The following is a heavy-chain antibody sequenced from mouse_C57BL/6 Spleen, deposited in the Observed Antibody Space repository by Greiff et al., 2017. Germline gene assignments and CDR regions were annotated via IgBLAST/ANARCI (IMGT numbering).Heavy chain of an antibody. Sequence: EVMLQESGAELVRPGASVKFSCTASGFNINDAYMHWVKQRPEQGLEWIGWIDPENGDTEDASKFQGKAPITADTSSNTAYLQLSSLTSEDTAVYYCTTLYAMDYWGQGTSVTVSS. V-gene: IGHV14-4*01. CDR1: GFNINDAY. CDR3: TTLYAMDY. J-gene: IGHJ4*01. CDR2: IDPENGDT.